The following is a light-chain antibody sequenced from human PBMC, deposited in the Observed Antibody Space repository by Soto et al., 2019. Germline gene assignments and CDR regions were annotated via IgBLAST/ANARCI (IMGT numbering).Light chain of an antibody. Sequence: IQLTQSPSSLSASVGDRVTITCRASQGISSYLAWYQQKPGKAPKLLIYAASTFQSGVPSRFSGSGSGTDFTLTISSLQPEAFATYYCQQLNSYPPVTFGGGTKVEIK. CDR3: QQLNSYPPVT. CDR2: AAS. CDR1: QGISSY. V-gene: IGKV1-9*01. J-gene: IGKJ4*01.